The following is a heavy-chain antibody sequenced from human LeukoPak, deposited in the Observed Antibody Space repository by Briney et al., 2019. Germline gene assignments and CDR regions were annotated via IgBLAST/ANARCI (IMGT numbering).Heavy chain of an antibody. D-gene: IGHD3-22*01. V-gene: IGHV4-59*01. CDR1: GGSISSYH. CDR3: ARGDDSSGFLN. Sequence: SETLSRTCTVSGGSISSYHWSWIRQPPGKGLEWIGYIYYSGSTNYNTSLKSRVTISVDTSKNQFSLKLSSVTAADTAVYYCARGDDSSGFLNWGQGTLVTVSS. J-gene: IGHJ4*02. CDR2: IYYSGST.